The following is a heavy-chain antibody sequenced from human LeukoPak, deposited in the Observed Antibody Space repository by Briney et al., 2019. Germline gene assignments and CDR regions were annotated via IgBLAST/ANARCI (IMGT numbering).Heavy chain of an antibody. V-gene: IGHV3-7*01. Sequence: GGSLRLSCEASGFPFGTFWMSWVRQAPGKGLEWAANINQGGSQKNYVDSVKGRFTIARGDAKNSLYLQMNSLRAEDTAVYFCARDKGGMVPFDYWGQGTLVTVSS. CDR3: ARDKGGMVPFDY. CDR2: INQGGSQK. J-gene: IGHJ4*02. CDR1: GFPFGTFW. D-gene: IGHD3-3*01.